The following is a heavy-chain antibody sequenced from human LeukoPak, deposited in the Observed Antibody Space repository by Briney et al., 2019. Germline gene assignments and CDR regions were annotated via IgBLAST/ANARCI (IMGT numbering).Heavy chain of an antibody. V-gene: IGHV3-23*01. D-gene: IGHD3-22*01. J-gene: IGHJ4*02. CDR1: GFIFNNYG. CDR3: AKGHGDASGYYYFDS. CDR2: IRGNADTT. Sequence: PGGSLRLPCAASGFIFNNYGMSWVRQAPGKGLEWVSAIRGNADTTYYADSVKGRFTIFRDNYNNMLYLQMNSLRVEDTAVYYCAKGHGDASGYYYFDSWGQGTLVTVSS.